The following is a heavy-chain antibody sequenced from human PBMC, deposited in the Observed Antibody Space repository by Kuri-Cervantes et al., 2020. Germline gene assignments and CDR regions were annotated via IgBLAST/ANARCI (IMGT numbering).Heavy chain of an antibody. CDR2: IYYSGST. CDR1: GGSFSGYY. CDR3: ARRYYGSDAFDI. V-gene: IGHV4-34*01. D-gene: IGHD3-10*01. J-gene: IGHJ3*02. Sequence: GSLRLSCAVYGGSFSGYYWSWIRQPPGKGLEWIGSIYYSGSTYYNPSLKSRVTISVDTSKNQFSLKLSSVTAADTAVYYCARRYYGSDAFDIWGQGTMVTVSS.